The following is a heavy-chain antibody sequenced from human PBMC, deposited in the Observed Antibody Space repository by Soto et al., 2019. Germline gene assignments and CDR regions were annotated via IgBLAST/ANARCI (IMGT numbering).Heavy chain of an antibody. CDR2: INHSGST. Sequence: PSETLSLTCAVYGGSFSGYYWSWIRQPPGKGLEWIGEINHSGSTNYNPSLKSRVTISVDTSKNQFSLKLSSVTAADTAVYYCARGAVAGHNWFDPWGRGTLVTVSS. J-gene: IGHJ5*02. V-gene: IGHV4-34*01. CDR1: GGSFSGYY. D-gene: IGHD6-19*01. CDR3: ARGAVAGHNWFDP.